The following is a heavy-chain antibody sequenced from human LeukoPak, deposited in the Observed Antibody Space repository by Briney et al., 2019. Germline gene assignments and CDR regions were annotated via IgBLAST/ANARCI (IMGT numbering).Heavy chain of an antibody. CDR1: GSSISSSNW. J-gene: IGHJ4*02. CDR2: IYYSGSI. Sequence: SDTLSLTCAVSGSSISSSNWWGWIRQPPGKGLEWIGYIYYSGSIYYDPSLKSRVTMSVDTSKNQSSLNLSSVTAVDTAVYYCARSESEWDPFDYWGQGTLVTVSS. D-gene: IGHD1-26*01. V-gene: IGHV4-28*05. CDR3: ARSESEWDPFDY.